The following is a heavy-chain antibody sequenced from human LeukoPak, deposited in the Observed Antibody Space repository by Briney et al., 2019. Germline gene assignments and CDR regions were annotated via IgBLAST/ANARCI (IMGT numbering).Heavy chain of an antibody. V-gene: IGHV4-59*01. D-gene: IGHD5-12*01. CDR3: ARGGSGYDSFYYYGMDV. Sequence: PSETLSLTCTVSGGSISSYYWSWIRQPPGKGLEWIGYIYDSGSTNYNPSLKSRVTISVDTSKNQFSLKLSSVTAADAAVYYCARGGSGYDSFYYYGMDVWGQGTTVTVSS. CDR1: GGSISSYY. J-gene: IGHJ6*02. CDR2: IYDSGST.